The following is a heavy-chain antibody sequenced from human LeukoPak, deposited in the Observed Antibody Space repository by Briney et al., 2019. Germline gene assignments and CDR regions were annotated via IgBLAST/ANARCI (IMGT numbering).Heavy chain of an antibody. D-gene: IGHD5-18*01. CDR2: VSSSSSYI. V-gene: IGHV3-21*01. J-gene: IGHJ4*02. Sequence: PGGSLRLSCAASGFTFSSYSMNWVRQAPGKGLEWVSSVSSSSSYIYYADSVKGRFTISRDNAKNSLYLQMNSLRAEDTAVYYCARVAVDTAMVLYYFDYWGQGTLVTVSS. CDR1: GFTFSSYS. CDR3: ARVAVDTAMVLYYFDY.